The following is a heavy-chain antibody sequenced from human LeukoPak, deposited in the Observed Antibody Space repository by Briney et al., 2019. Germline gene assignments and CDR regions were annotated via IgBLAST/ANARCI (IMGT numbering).Heavy chain of an antibody. CDR1: GLSVSSNF. CDR3: ASWPVGWYGEDS. J-gene: IGHJ4*02. Sequence: GGSLRLSCAATGLSVSSNFMSWVRQAPGEGLEWVSVIYGGGSTYYADSVKGRLTISSDTPKNTLYLQMNSLRVEDTAVYYCASWPVGWYGEDSWGQGTLVTVSS. V-gene: IGHV3-53*01. D-gene: IGHD6-19*01. CDR2: IYGGGST.